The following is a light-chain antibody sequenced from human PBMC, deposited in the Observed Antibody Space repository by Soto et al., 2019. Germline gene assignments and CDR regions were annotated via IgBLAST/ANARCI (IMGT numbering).Light chain of an antibody. CDR2: EVS. J-gene: IGKJ1*01. Sequence: DIVMTQTPLSLSVPPGQPASISCKSTQSLLHSGGKTYLFWYLQKPGQPPQLLIYEVSNRFSGVPDRFSGGGSGTDFALNISRVDAEDVGVYYCFQTTHLPWTFGQGTKVEIK. V-gene: IGKV2D-29*01. CDR3: FQTTHLPWT. CDR1: QSLLHSGGKTY.